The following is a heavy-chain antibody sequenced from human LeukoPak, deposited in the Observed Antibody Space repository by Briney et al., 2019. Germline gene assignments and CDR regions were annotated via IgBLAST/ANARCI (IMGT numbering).Heavy chain of an antibody. D-gene: IGHD6-19*01. J-gene: IGHJ4*02. CDR2: IGGGSTT. Sequence: GGSLRLSCVASGFTFSIYAMNWVRQAPGKGLEWVSAIGGGSTTYYAGFVKGRFTISRDNSRNTIYLQLDSLSAEDTAVYYCARRGDSSGWNFDYWGQGALVTVSS. CDR3: ARRGDSSGWNFDY. V-gene: IGHV3-23*01. CDR1: GFTFSIYA.